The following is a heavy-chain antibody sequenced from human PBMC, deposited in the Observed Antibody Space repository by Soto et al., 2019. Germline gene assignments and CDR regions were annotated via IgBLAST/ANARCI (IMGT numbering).Heavy chain of an antibody. J-gene: IGHJ4*02. CDR1: GYSFTSYW. CDR2: IYPADSDT. Sequence: GESLKISCKGSGYSFTSYWIAWVRQMPGKGLECMGIIYPADSDTRYSPSFQGQVTISADKAITTAYLQWSSLMASDTAIYYCARSYTGDYEYYFDYWGQGTLVTVSS. V-gene: IGHV5-51*01. D-gene: IGHD4-17*01. CDR3: ARSYTGDYEYYFDY.